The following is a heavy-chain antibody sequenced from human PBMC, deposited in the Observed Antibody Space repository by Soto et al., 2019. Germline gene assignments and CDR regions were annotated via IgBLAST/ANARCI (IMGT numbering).Heavy chain of an antibody. CDR2: IIPIFGTA. J-gene: IGHJ4*02. V-gene: IGHV1-69*13. Sequence: GASVKVSCKASGGTFSSYAISWVRQAPGQGLEWMGGIIPIFGTANYAQKFQGRVTITADESTSTAYMELSSLRSEDTAVYYCARDSAPGGSGSYYAYWGQGTLVTVSS. D-gene: IGHD1-26*01. CDR3: ARDSAPGGSGSYYAY. CDR1: GGTFSSYA.